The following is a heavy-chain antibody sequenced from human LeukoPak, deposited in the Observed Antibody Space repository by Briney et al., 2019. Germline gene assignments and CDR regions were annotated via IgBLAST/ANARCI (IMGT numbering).Heavy chain of an antibody. CDR2: ISSSSSTI. Sequence: PGGSLRLSCAASGFTFSSYSMNWVRQAPGKGLEWVSYISSSSSTIYYADSVKGRFTISRDNAKNSLYLQMNSLRAEDTAVYYCARDYSYGALDYWGQGTLVTVSS. J-gene: IGHJ4*02. CDR1: GFTFSSYS. CDR3: ARDYSYGALDY. D-gene: IGHD5-18*01. V-gene: IGHV3-48*04.